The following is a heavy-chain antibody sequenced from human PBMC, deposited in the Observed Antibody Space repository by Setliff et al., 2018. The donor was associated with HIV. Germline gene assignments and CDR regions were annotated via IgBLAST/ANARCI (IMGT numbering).Heavy chain of an antibody. V-gene: IGHV1-2*02. CDR3: PRDRAYCSSGSCYRPLVYYFYYMDV. CDR1: GVTFSDYY. J-gene: IGHJ6*03. D-gene: IGHD2-15*01. Sequence: GASVKVSCKASGVTFSDYYMHWVRQAPGQGLEWMGWVRPYNADKNYAQKFQGRVTMTSDTSISTAYLELSGLTSYDPAIYYCPRDRAYCSSGSCYRPLVYYFYYMDVWGTGTTVTVSS. CDR2: VRPYNADK.